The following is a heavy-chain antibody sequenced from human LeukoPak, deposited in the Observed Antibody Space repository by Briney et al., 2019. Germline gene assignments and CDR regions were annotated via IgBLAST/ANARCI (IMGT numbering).Heavy chain of an antibody. CDR1: GYTFTDSY. D-gene: IGHD2/OR15-2a*01. J-gene: IGHJ5*02. Sequence: ASVKVSCKASGYTFTDSYMHWVRQAPGQGLEWMGWVNPDSGGTNYAQDFQGRVTMTRDTSLNTVYMELSRLSSVTAADTAVYYCAREVIEDWFDPWGQGTLVTVSS. CDR2: VNPDSGGT. V-gene: IGHV1-2*02. CDR3: AREVIEDWFDP.